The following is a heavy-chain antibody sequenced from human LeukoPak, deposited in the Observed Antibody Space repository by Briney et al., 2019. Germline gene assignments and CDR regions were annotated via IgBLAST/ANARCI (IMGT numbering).Heavy chain of an antibody. J-gene: IGHJ4*02. CDR1: GYPFTSQY. CDR2: INPSGGST. V-gene: IGHV1-46*01. CDR3: ARAVAAGRRFDY. Sequence: ASVKFSCKASGYPFTSQYMHWVRQAPGQGLGWMGIINPSGGSTTYAQKFQGRVTMTRDTSTSTVYMELSSLRSDDTAVYSCARAVAAGRRFDYWGQGTLVTVSS. D-gene: IGHD6-13*01.